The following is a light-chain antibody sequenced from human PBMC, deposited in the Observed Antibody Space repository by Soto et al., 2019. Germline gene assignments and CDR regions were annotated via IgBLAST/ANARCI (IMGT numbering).Light chain of an antibody. CDR2: DVS. V-gene: IGLV2-14*01. J-gene: IGLJ3*02. CDR3: SSYTSSSIWV. Sequence: QSALTQPASVSGSPGQSITISCTGTSSDVGGYNYVSWYQQHPGKAPKLMIYDVSNRPSGVSNRFSGSKSGNTASLTIFGLQAEDEADYYCSSYTSSSIWVFGGGTQLTVL. CDR1: SSDVGGYNY.